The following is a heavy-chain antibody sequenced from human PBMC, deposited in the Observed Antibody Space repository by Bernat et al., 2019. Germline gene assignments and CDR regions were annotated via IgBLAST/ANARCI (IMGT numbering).Heavy chain of an antibody. V-gene: IGHV3-66*02. J-gene: IGHJ4*02. CDR2: IYSGDNT. D-gene: IGHD3-22*01. CDR3: ARDDTSGYIDY. Sequence: EVQLVESGGGLVQPGGSLRLSCAASGFTVSRSYMNWVRQTPGKGLEWVSVIYSGDNTYYADSVKGRFTISRDNSKNTLYLQMNSLRVEDTAVYYCARDDTSGYIDYWGQGTLVTVSS. CDR1: GFTVSRSY.